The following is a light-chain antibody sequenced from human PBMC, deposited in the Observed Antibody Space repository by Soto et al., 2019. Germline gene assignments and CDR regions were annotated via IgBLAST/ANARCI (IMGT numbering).Light chain of an antibody. CDR3: QQYGRSPTWT. CDR2: SSS. V-gene: IGKV3-20*01. J-gene: IGKJ1*01. CDR1: QSVSGSY. Sequence: EIVLTQSPGTLSLSPWERATLSCRASQSVSGSYLAWYQQKPGQAPRLIIYSSSSRAAGVSDRFSGSGSGTDFSLTISRLEPEDFAMYYCQQYGRSPTWTFGQGTKVDIK.